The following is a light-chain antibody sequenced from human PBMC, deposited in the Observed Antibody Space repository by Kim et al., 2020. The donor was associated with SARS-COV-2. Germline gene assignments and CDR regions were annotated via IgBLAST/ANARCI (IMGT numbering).Light chain of an antibody. J-gene: IGKJ1*01. V-gene: IGKV4-1*01. CDR3: QQYHSGPRT. CDR1: QSVLYNVNNMNY. CDR2: WAS. Sequence: DIVMTQSPDSLAVSLGERATINCKSSQSVLYNVNNMNYLAWFQQKPGQPPKLLIYWASIRESGVPERFSGSGSGTDFTLTISSLQAEDVAVYYCQQYHSGPRTFGQGTKVEIK.